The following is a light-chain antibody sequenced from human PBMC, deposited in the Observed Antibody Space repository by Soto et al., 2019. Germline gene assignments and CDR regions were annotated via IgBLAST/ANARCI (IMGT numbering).Light chain of an antibody. CDR3: LQHTTYQWT. Sequence: DIQTTQSPSSLSASVGDRVTITCRASQGIGNDLGWFQQKPGKAPKRLIYAVSSLQSGVPSRFSGSRSGTEFTLTISSLQPEDFATYYCLQHTTYQWTFGQGTKVEIK. V-gene: IGKV1-17*01. CDR2: AVS. CDR1: QGIGND. J-gene: IGKJ1*01.